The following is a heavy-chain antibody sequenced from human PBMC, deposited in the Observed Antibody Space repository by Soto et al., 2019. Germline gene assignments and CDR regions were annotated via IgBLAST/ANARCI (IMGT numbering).Heavy chain of an antibody. CDR1: GFSFSSSG. CDR2: IWHDGGNK. D-gene: IGHD1-7*01. J-gene: IGHJ4*02. CDR3: ARVNWKYGYFDY. Sequence: QVQLVESGGGVVQPGRSLRLSCVASGFSFSSSGMHWVRQAPGKGLQWVAVIWHDGGNKYNADSVKGRFSISRDNSKNTIYLQMNSMRVEDTAVYYCARVNWKYGYFDYWGQGTLVTVSS. V-gene: IGHV3-33*01.